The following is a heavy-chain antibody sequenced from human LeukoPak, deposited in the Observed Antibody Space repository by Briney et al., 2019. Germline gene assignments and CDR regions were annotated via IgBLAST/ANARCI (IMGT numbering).Heavy chain of an antibody. Sequence: GASVTVSCKASGYSFTSYGISWVRQAPGQGLEWMGWISAYYANANYAHKLQGRVTMTTDTSTSTAYMELRTLRSDDTAVYYCVREVSEPYYDDSSGYYYFDYWGQGTLVTVSS. CDR1: GYSFTSYG. CDR2: ISAYYANA. J-gene: IGHJ4*02. V-gene: IGHV1-18*01. CDR3: VREVSEPYYDDSSGYYYFDY. D-gene: IGHD3-22*01.